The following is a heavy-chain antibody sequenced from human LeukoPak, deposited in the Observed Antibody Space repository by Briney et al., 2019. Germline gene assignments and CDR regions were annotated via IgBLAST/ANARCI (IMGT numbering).Heavy chain of an antibody. CDR2: IKQDGSEK. D-gene: IGHD2-2*02. Sequence: PGGSLRLSCAASGFTFSSYWMSWVRQAPGKGLEWVANIKQDGSEKYYVDSVKGRFTISRDNAKNSLYLQMNSLRAEDTAVYYCARRICSSTSCYKPFDYWGQGTLVTVSS. V-gene: IGHV3-7*01. CDR3: ARRICSSTSCYKPFDY. CDR1: GFTFSSYW. J-gene: IGHJ4*02.